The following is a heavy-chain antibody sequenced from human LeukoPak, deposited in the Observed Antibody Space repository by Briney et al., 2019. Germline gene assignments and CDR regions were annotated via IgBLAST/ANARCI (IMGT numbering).Heavy chain of an antibody. D-gene: IGHD3-22*01. V-gene: IGHV4-34*01. CDR1: GGSFSGYC. Sequence: SETLSLTRAVCGGSFSGYCWSWIRQPPGKGQEWIGEINHSGSTNYNPSLKGRVTISVDTAKDQFSLKLSSVTAADTAVYYCARDKRPSSGYYYFDYWGQGTLVTVCS. J-gene: IGHJ4*02. CDR3: ARDKRPSSGYYYFDY. CDR2: INHSGST.